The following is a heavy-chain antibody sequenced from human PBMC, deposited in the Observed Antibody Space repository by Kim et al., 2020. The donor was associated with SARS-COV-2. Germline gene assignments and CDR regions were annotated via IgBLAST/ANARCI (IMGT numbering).Heavy chain of an antibody. Sequence: GGSLRLSCAASGFTFSSYSMNWVRQAPGKGLEWVSSISSSSSYIYYADSVKGRFTISRDNAKNSLYLQMNSLRAEDTAVYYCARDRLSRSSWFSSAIYYYYGMDVWGQGTTVTVSS. CDR2: ISSSSSYI. D-gene: IGHD6-13*01. CDR3: ARDRLSRSSWFSSAIYYYYGMDV. CDR1: GFTFSSYS. J-gene: IGHJ6*02. V-gene: IGHV3-21*01.